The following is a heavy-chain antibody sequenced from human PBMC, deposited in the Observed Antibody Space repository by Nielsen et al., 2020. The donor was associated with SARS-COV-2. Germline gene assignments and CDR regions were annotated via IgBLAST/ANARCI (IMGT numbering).Heavy chain of an antibody. V-gene: IGHV1-46*01. CDR1: GYTFTSYY. CDR2: INPSGGST. D-gene: IGHD3-22*01. Sequence: ASVKVSCKASGYTFTSYYIHWVRLAPGQGLEWMGVINPSGGSTSYAQRFQGRVTMTRDTPTSTVYMELSSLRSEDTAVYYCARDVTHYYDSSGYYSSYISAHWFDPWGQGTLVTVSS. J-gene: IGHJ5*02. CDR3: ARDVTHYYDSSGYYSSYISAHWFDP.